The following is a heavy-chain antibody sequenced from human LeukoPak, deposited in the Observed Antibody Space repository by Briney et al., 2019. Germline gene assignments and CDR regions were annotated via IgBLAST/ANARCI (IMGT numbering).Heavy chain of an antibody. V-gene: IGHV4-59*01. CDR3: ARRMGSTSLNWFDP. CDR2: IYYSGST. D-gene: IGHD2-2*01. J-gene: IGHJ5*02. Sequence: PSETLSLTCTVSGGSISSYYWSWIRQPPGKGLEWIGYIYYSGSTNYNPSLKSRVTISVDTSKNQFSLKLSSVTAADTAVYYCARRMGSTSLNWFDPWGQGTLVTASS. CDR1: GGSISSYY.